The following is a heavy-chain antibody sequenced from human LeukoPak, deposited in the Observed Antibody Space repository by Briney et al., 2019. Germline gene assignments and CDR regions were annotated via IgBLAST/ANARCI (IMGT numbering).Heavy chain of an antibody. V-gene: IGHV3-48*03. CDR1: TFTFSIYE. CDR3: ARETDSTLFDY. Sequence: PGRSLRLSCAASTFTFSIYEMNWVRQAPGKGLEWVSYISSSGSTIYYADSVQGRFTISRDNAKNSLYLQMNSLRAEDTAVYYCARETDSTLFDYWGQGTLVTVSS. J-gene: IGHJ4*02. D-gene: IGHD2-2*01. CDR2: ISSSGSTI.